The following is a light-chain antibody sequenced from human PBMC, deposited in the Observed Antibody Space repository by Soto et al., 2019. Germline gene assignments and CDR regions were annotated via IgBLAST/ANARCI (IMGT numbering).Light chain of an antibody. CDR1: QGISNY. Sequence: DIHMTPSPSAMSPPLGDRVPITCRASQGISNYLAWFQQKPGKVPKRLIYAASSLQSGVPSRFSGSGSGTEFTLTISSLQPDDFATYYCQHYNSYSEAFGQGTKVDIK. V-gene: IGKV1-17*03. CDR3: QHYNSYSEA. CDR2: AAS. J-gene: IGKJ1*01.